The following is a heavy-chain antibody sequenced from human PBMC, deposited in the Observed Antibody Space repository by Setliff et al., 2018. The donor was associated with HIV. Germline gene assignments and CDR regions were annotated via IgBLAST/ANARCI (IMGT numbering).Heavy chain of an antibody. CDR3: ARYTVGSMVDY. V-gene: IGHV4-4*08. CDR1: GGYMSGYY. CDR2: IYPGST. D-gene: IGHD5-12*01. Sequence: PSETLSLTCTVSGGYMSGYYWSWIRQPPGKGLEWIGSIYPGSTKCNPSLRSRLTISLDSPTNQFSVTLSSVTAADTAMYYCARYTVGSMVDYWGPGTLVTVSS. J-gene: IGHJ4*02.